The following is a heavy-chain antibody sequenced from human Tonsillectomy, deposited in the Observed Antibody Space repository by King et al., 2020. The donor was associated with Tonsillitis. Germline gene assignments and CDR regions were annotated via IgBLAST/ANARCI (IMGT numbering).Heavy chain of an antibody. CDR3: ATSLLVFDCGGDCLYFDY. J-gene: IGHJ4*02. D-gene: IGHD2-21*02. CDR2: IYHSGSI. CDR1: GYSISSGYY. Sequence: QLQESGPGLVKPSETLSLTCNVSGYSISSGYYWGWIRQPPGKGLEWVGSIYHSGSIYYNPSLKSRVPILVDTSKNQFSLKLTSVTAADTAVYYCATSLLVFDCGGDCLYFDYWGQGTLVTVSS. V-gene: IGHV4-38-2*02.